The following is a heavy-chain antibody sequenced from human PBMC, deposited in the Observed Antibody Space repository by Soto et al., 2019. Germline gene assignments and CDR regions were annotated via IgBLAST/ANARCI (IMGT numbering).Heavy chain of an antibody. CDR3: AREMYTTRGSPFDY. J-gene: IGHJ4*02. CDR1: GYPFTSYY. D-gene: IGHD3-16*01. Sequence: ASVKVSCKASGYPFTSYYVHWVRHAPGQGLEWMGFINPSSGSTSYAQKFQGRVTMTRDTSTSTVYMEVSSLRSEDTAVYYCAREMYTTRGSPFDYWGQRTLVTVSS. V-gene: IGHV1-46*01. CDR2: INPSSGST.